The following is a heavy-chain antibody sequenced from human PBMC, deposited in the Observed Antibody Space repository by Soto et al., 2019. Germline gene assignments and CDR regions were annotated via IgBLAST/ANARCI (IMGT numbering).Heavy chain of an antibody. D-gene: IGHD6-13*01. J-gene: IGHJ4*02. V-gene: IGHV3-33*01. CDR1: GFTFSSYG. CDR3: ARDIAAAGTGVDFDY. CDR2: IWYDGSNK. Sequence: QVQLVESGGGVVQPGRSLRLSCAASGFTFSSYGMHWVRQAPGKGLEWVAVIWYDGSNKYYADSVKGRFTISRDNSKNTLYLQMNSLRAEDTAVYYCARDIAAAGTGVDFDYWGQGTLVTVSS.